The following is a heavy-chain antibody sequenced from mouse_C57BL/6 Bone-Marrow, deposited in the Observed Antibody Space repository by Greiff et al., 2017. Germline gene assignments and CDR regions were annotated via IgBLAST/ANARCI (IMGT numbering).Heavy chain of an antibody. D-gene: IGHD1-1*01. CDR3: ARPINYYGISDY. J-gene: IGHJ2*01. Sequence: VQLQQSGPELVKPGASVKISCKASGYSFTGYYMNWVKQSPEKSLEWIGEINPSTGGTTYNQKFKAKATLTVDKSASTAYMQLKSLTSEDSAVYYCARPINYYGISDYWGQGTTLTVSS. CDR2: INPSTGGT. V-gene: IGHV1-42*01. CDR1: GYSFTGYY.